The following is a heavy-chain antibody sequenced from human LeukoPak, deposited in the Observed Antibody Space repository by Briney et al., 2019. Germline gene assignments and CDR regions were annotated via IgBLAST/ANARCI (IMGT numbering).Heavy chain of an antibody. CDR2: IYYSGST. CDR3: ASSPSYYYMDV. Sequence: SETLSLTCTVSGGSISSHYWSWIRQPPGKGLEWIGYIYYSGSTNYNPSLKSRVTISVDTSKNQFSLKLSSVTAADTAVYYCASSPSYYYMDVWGKGTTVTVSS. J-gene: IGHJ6*03. CDR1: GGSISSHY. V-gene: IGHV4-59*11.